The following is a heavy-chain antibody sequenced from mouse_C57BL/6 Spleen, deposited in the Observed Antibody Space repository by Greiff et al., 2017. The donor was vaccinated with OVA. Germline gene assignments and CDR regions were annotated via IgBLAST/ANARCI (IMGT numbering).Heavy chain of an antibody. J-gene: IGHJ4*01. D-gene: IGHD2-3*01. Sequence: VQVVESGPGLVQPSQSLSITCTVSGFSLTSYGVHWVRQSPGKGLEWLGVIWSGGSTDYNAAFISRLSISKDNSKSQVFFKMNSLQADDTAIYYCARTYDLYYYAMDYWGQGTSVTVSS. CDR3: ARTYDLYYYAMDY. V-gene: IGHV2-2*01. CDR1: GFSLTSYG. CDR2: IWSGGST.